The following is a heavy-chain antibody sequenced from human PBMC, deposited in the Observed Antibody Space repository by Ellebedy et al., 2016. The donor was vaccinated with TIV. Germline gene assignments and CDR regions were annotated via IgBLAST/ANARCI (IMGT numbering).Heavy chain of an antibody. Sequence: MPSETLSLTCTVSGGPISSYYWSWIRQPPGKGLEWIGYIYYSGRTNYNPSLQSRVTISVDTSKNQFSLKLSSVTAADTAVYYCARALGYCSGGSCYAVRLDYWGQGTLVTVSS. CDR1: GGPISSYY. CDR3: ARALGYCSGGSCYAVRLDY. D-gene: IGHD2-15*01. V-gene: IGHV4-59*01. CDR2: IYYSGRT. J-gene: IGHJ4*02.